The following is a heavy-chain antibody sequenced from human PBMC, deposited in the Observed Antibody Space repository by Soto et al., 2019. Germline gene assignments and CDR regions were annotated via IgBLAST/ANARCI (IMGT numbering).Heavy chain of an antibody. Sequence: PSETLSLTCTVSGGSISSYYWSWVRQPPGKGLEWIGYIYYSGSTNYNPSLKSRVTISVDTSKNQFSLKLSSVTAADTAVYYCARAILPDYWGQGTLVTVSS. CDR1: GGSISSYY. CDR3: ARAILPDY. J-gene: IGHJ4*02. D-gene: IGHD2-2*01. V-gene: IGHV4-59*01. CDR2: IYYSGST.